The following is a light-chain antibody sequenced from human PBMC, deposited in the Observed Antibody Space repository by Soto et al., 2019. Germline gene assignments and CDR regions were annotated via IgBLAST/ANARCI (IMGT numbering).Light chain of an antibody. J-gene: IGLJ2*01. V-gene: IGLV2-11*01. Sequence: QSALTQPRSVSGSPGRSVTISCTGTSSDVGGYNYVSWYQQHPGKAPKLIIYDVYKRPSGVPDRFSGSKSGNTASLTISGLQAEDEADYYCCSYAGSYTVIFGGGTQLTVL. CDR2: DVY. CDR3: CSYAGSYTVI. CDR1: SSDVGGYNY.